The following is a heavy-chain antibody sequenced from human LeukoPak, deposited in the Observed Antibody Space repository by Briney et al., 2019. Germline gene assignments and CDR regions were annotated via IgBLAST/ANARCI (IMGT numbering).Heavy chain of an antibody. J-gene: IGHJ5*02. CDR3: AKDRFGSGSPNWFGP. V-gene: IGHV3-23*01. CDR1: GFTFSRYA. D-gene: IGHD3-10*01. Sequence: QSGGSLRLSCAGSGFTFSRYAMSWIRQVPGKGLEWVSAISGSGGDIFYTDSVKGRFTISRDNSKNTLYLQMNGLRAGDTAVYYCAKDRFGSGSPNWFGPWGQGTLVSVSS. CDR2: ISGSGGDI.